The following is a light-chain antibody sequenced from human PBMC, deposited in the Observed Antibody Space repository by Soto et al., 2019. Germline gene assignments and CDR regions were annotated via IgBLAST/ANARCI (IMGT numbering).Light chain of an antibody. Sequence: QTVVTQEPSLTVTPGGTVTLTCASSSGPVTSGYYANWFQQKPGQPPRALIYSTSNKHSWTPARFSGSLLGGKAALTLSGVQPEDEADYHCLLNYGGTQLVFGGGTKLTVL. CDR3: LLNYGGTQLV. J-gene: IGLJ3*02. CDR2: STS. CDR1: SGPVTSGYY. V-gene: IGLV7-43*01.